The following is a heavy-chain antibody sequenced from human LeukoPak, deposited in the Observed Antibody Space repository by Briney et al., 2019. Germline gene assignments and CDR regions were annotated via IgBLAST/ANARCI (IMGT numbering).Heavy chain of an antibody. J-gene: IGHJ5*02. CDR3: ARDPNYADYLAFDL. CDR2: IIPILGIV. Sequence: SVKVSCKASGDTFSNYAISWVRQAPGQGLEWMGRIIPILGIVDYAQKFRGRVTITADKSTSTGYMELSSLKSEDTAVYYCARDPNYADYLAFDLWGQGTLVTAPS. CDR1: GDTFSNYA. V-gene: IGHV1-69*04. D-gene: IGHD4-17*01.